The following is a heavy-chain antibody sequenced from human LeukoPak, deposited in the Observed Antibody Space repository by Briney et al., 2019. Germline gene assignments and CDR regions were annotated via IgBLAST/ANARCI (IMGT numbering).Heavy chain of an antibody. V-gene: IGHV1-2*02. D-gene: IGHD2-2*01. CDR3: VRGLIPPGTRVGCFDH. CDR2: INPNDGGT. CDR1: GYTFTGYY. J-gene: IGHJ4*02. Sequence: ASVRVSCKASGYTFTGYYMHWVRQAPGQRFEWMGWINPNDGGTKYGQKFQGRVTMTRDTSISTVYMDLNNLGPDDTARYYCVRGLIPPGTRVGCFDHWGQGALVTVSS.